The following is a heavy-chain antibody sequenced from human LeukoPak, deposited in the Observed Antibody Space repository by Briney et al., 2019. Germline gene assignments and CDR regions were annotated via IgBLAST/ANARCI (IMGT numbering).Heavy chain of an antibody. V-gene: IGHV1-69*06. Sequence: EASVKVSCKASGGIFSSYAINWVRQAPGQGLEWMGRIIPIFGSANYAQKFQGRVTITADKSTRTAYMELSSLRSEDTALYYCAKGSRLREGGSYRFWGQGTLVTLSS. CDR1: GGIFSSYA. J-gene: IGHJ4*02. D-gene: IGHD3-16*02. CDR2: IIPIFGSA. CDR3: AKGSRLREGGSYRF.